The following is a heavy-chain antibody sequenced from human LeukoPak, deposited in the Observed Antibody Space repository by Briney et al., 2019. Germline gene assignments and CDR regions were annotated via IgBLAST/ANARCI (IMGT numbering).Heavy chain of an antibody. Sequence: HSGGSLRLSCAASGFTFSRYWMHWVRQAPGKGLVWVSRINSDASSTHYADSVKGRFTISRDNAKNTLYLQMNSLRAEDTAVYYCVRDSAYYYMDVWGKGTTVTVSS. J-gene: IGHJ6*03. CDR1: GFTFSRYW. D-gene: IGHD2-21*01. V-gene: IGHV3-74*01. CDR2: INSDASST. CDR3: VRDSAYYYMDV.